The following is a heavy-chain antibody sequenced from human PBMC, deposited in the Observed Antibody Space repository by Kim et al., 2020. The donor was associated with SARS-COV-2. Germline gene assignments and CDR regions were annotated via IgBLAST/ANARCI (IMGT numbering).Heavy chain of an antibody. CDR2: INHSGST. CDR1: GGSFSGYH. V-gene: IGHV4-34*01. J-gene: IGHJ6*02. D-gene: IGHD2-2*02. Sequence: SETLSLTCAVYGGSFSGYHWSWIRQPPGKGLDWIGVINHSGSTNYNPSLKSRVTISVDTSKNQFSLKLRSVTAADTAVYYCARGRAGVVPGPILGIGPHYDYYVMDVWGQGTTVTVSS. CDR3: ARGRAGVVPGPILGIGPHYDYYVMDV.